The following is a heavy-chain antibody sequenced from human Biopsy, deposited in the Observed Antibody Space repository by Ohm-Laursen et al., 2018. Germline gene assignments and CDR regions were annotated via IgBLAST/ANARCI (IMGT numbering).Heavy chain of an antibody. D-gene: IGHD1-26*01. Sequence: GTLSLTCTVSGGSIGSSNFYWAWIRQPPGKGLEWIGYIYYSGSTNYNPSLKSRVTISVDRSKNHFSLELSSVTAADTAVYYCARVGVGAPSIDYFDSWGQGALVTVSS. CDR3: ARVGVGAPSIDYFDS. CDR2: IYYSGST. CDR1: GGSIGSSNFY. J-gene: IGHJ4*02. V-gene: IGHV4-61*05.